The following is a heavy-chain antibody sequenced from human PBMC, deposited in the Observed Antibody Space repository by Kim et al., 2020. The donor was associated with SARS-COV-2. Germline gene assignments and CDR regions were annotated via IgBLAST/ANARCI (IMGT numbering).Heavy chain of an antibody. J-gene: IGHJ4*02. Sequence: SVKVSCKASGGTFSSYAISWVRQAPGQGLEWMGGIIPIFGTANYAQKFQGRVTITADESTSTAYMELSSLRSEDTAVYYCARVGLPYYGSGSWGEGWGQGTLVTVSS. V-gene: IGHV1-69*13. CDR3: ARVGLPYYGSGSWGEG. D-gene: IGHD3-10*01. CDR1: GGTFSSYA. CDR2: IIPIFGTA.